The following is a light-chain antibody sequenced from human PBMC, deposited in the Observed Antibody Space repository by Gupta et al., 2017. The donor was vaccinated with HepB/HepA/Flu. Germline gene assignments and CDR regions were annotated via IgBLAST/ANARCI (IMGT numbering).Light chain of an antibody. CDR2: GAS. CDR3: QQYGSSPPFT. J-gene: IGKJ3*01. V-gene: IGKV3-20*01. Sequence: EIVLTQSPGTLSLSPGERATPSCRASQSVSSSYLAWYQQKPGQAPRLLIYGASSRATGIPDRFSGSGSGTDFTLTISRLEPEDFAVYYCQQYGSSPPFTFGPGTEVDIK. CDR1: QSVSSSY.